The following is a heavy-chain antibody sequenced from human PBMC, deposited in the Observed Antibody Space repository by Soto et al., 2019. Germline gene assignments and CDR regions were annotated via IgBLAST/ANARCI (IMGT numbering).Heavy chain of an antibody. D-gene: IGHD3-9*01. J-gene: IGHJ6*02. CDR2: IGGSGGST. CDR3: AKNVWGITIFGGMDV. Sequence: GGSLRLSCAASGFTFSNYAMTWVRQAPGKGLEWVSVIGGSGGSTYYADSVKGRFTISRDNSKNTLYLQMNSLRAEDTAVYYCAKNVWGITIFGGMDVWGQGTTVTVSS. CDR1: GFTFSNYA. V-gene: IGHV3-23*01.